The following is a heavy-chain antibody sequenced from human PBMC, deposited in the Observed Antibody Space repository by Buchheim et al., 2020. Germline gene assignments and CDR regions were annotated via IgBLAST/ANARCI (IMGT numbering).Heavy chain of an antibody. CDR3: ARGGSTRLDY. V-gene: IGHV4-59*01. D-gene: IGHD1-26*01. CDR2: IYYSGGT. CDR1: GGSMRDYY. J-gene: IGHJ4*02. Sequence: QVQLQESGPGLVKPSETLSLTCTVSGGSMRDYYLSWIRQPPGRGLEWIGHIYYSGGTRYNPSLKIRVTISVDTSKKQFSLALRSMAAADTAVYYCARGGSTRLDYWGQETL.